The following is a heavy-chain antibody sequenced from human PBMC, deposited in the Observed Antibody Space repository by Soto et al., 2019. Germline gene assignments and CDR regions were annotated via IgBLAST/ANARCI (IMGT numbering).Heavy chain of an antibody. Sequence: EVQLLESGGGLVQPGGSLRLSCAASGFTFSSYAMSWLLQAPGKGLEWVSAISGSGGSTYYADSVKGRFTISRDNSKNTLYLQMNSLRAEDTAVYYCAKPPPMVRGVIGYWGQGPLVTVSS. D-gene: IGHD3-10*01. CDR3: AKPPPMVRGVIGY. V-gene: IGHV3-23*01. CDR1: GFTFSSYA. J-gene: IGHJ4*02. CDR2: ISGSGGST.